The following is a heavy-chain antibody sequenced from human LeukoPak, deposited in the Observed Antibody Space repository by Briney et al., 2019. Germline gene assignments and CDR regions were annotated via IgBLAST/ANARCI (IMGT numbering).Heavy chain of an antibody. CDR1: GYTFTGYY. D-gene: IGHD2-2*01. CDR3: ARGFDIVVVPAAIQGY. V-gene: IGHV1-2*02. CDR2: INPNSGGT. J-gene: IGHJ4*02. Sequence: ASVKVSCTASGYTFTGYYMHWVRQAPGQGLEWMGWINPNSGGTNYAQKFQGRVTMTRDTSISTAYMELSRLRSDDTAVYYCARGFDIVVVPAAIQGYWGQGTLVTVSS.